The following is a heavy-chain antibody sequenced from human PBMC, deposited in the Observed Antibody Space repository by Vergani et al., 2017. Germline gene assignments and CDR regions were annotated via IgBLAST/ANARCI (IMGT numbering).Heavy chain of an antibody. CDR3: ARSIVSRNPPDYFDN. CDR2: VEDSGYF. Sequence: QVQLQESGPGLVRPSETLSPPCTVSGGSLSGYYWNWIRQTPGEGLEWIGYVEDSGYFNYNPSLKTRVSMSSDTSNNQFSLMLSSVTVADTAVYYCARSIVSRNPPDYFDNWGQGTLVTVSS. CDR1: GGSLSGYY. J-gene: IGHJ4*02. D-gene: IGHD1-14*01. V-gene: IGHV4-59*01.